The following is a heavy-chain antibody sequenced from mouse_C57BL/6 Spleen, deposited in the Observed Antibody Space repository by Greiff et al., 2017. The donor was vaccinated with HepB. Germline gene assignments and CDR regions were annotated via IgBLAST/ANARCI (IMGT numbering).Heavy chain of an antibody. D-gene: IGHD2-4*01. Sequence: VQLQQSGAELVRPGASVKLSCKASGYTFTDYYINWVKQRPGQGLEWIARIYPGSGNTYYNEKFKGKATLTAEKSSSTAYMQLSSLTSEDSAVYFCARGILPYDYDVGFAYWGQGTLVTVSA. CDR1: GYTFTDYY. CDR3: ARGILPYDYDVGFAY. J-gene: IGHJ3*01. CDR2: IYPGSGNT. V-gene: IGHV1-76*01.